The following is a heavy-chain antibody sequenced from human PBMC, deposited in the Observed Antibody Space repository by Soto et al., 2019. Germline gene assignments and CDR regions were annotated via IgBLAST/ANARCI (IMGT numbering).Heavy chain of an antibody. Sequence: GASVKVSCKASGYTFTSYGISWVRQAPGQGLEWMGWISAYNGNTNYAQKLQGRVTMTTDTSTSTAYMELRSLRSDDTAVYYCARDGLCTNGVCQVHFDYWGQGTLVPSPQ. V-gene: IGHV1-18*01. CDR2: ISAYNGNT. J-gene: IGHJ4*02. D-gene: IGHD2-8*01. CDR1: GYTFTSYG. CDR3: ARDGLCTNGVCQVHFDY.